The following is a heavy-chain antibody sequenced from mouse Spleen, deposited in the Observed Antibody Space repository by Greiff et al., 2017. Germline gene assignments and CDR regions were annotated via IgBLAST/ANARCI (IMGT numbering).Heavy chain of an antibody. Sequence: VQLQQSGAELVRPGSSVKISCKASGYAFSSYWMNWVKQRPGQGLEWIGQIYPGDGDTNYNGKFKGKATLTADKSSSTAYMQLSSLTSEDSAVYFCASPHYYGSRYYFDYWGQGTTLTVSS. CDR1: GYAFSSYW. J-gene: IGHJ2*01. CDR3: ASPHYYGSRYYFDY. D-gene: IGHD1-1*01. CDR2: IYPGDGDT. V-gene: IGHV1-80*01.